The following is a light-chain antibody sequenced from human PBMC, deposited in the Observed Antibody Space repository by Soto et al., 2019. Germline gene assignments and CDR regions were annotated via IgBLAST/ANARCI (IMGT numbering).Light chain of an antibody. CDR3: QQYNTYPYT. Sequence: DIQMTQSPSTLSASISDRVTITCRASQSIDSWLAWYQQKPGKAPKLLIYKASSLGSGVPPGFSGSGSGTEFTLTISSLQPDDFATYYCQQYNTYPYTFGQGTKLEIK. V-gene: IGKV1-5*03. CDR1: QSIDSW. J-gene: IGKJ2*01. CDR2: KAS.